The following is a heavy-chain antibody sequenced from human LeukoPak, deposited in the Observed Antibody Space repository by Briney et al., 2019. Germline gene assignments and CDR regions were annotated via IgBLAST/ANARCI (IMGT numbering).Heavy chain of an antibody. D-gene: IGHD5/OR15-5a*01. J-gene: IGHJ5*01. CDR1: DYSITSGDY. Sequence: SETLSLTCVVSDYSITSGDYWAWIRQPPGKGLEWIGSIYNSVGTSYNPSLKSRVTMSVDPSKNQFSLNLRSVTAADTAVYYCARNMSTEGWFDSWGRGTLVTVSS. CDR2: IYNSVGT. V-gene: IGHV4-38-2*01. CDR3: ARNMSTEGWFDS.